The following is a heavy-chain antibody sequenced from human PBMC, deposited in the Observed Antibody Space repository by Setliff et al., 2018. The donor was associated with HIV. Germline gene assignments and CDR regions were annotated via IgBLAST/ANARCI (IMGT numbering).Heavy chain of an antibody. CDR3: GIEGDDYNEY. J-gene: IGHJ4*02. D-gene: IGHD3-16*01. V-gene: IGHV4-61*02. CDR1: GGSIASDIYY. CDR2: IYTRGNT. Sequence: KSSETLSLTCTVSGGSIASDIYYWNWIRQPAGKGLEWIGRIYTRGNTNYNPSLKSRVTISVDTSKNQFSLKMSSVTAADTAVYYCGIEGDDYNEYWGQGTLVTVSS.